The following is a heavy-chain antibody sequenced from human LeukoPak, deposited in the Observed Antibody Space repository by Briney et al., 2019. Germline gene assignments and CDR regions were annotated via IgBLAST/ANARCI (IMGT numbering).Heavy chain of an antibody. J-gene: IGHJ4*02. D-gene: IGHD3-10*01. Sequence: PSETLSLTCTDSGGSISRYYWSWIRQPPGKGLEWIGYIYHSGSPNYNPSLKSRVTISVDTSENQFSLKLRSVTAADTAVYYCARVRYGSGSYYFDNWGQGTLVTVSS. CDR3: ARVRYGSGSYYFDN. CDR2: IYHSGSP. CDR1: GGSISRYY. V-gene: IGHV4-59*01.